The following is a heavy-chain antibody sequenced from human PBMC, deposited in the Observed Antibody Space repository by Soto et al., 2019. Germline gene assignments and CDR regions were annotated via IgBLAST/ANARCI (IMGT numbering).Heavy chain of an antibody. CDR1: GFRFSDHY. V-gene: IGHV3-11*01. D-gene: IGHD3-10*01. CDR3: AGDPYYYGSAF. Sequence: QVQLVESGGGLVEPGGSLRLSCAASGFRFSDHYMTWIRQAPGKGLEWVSKISSGGTTMYYADSVKGRFTVSRDNAQNSLYLQMNGLRAEDTAVYSCAGDPYYYGSAFWGQGTLVTVSS. J-gene: IGHJ4*02. CDR2: ISSGGTTM.